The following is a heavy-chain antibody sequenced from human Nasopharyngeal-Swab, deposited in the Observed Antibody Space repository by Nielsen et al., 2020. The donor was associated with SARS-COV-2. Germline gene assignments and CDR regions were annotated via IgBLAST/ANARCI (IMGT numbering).Heavy chain of an antibody. D-gene: IGHD3-10*01. CDR2: IIPIFGTA. CDR3: AREGYYGSGSYAPFDY. CDR1: GGTFSSYA. Sequence: SVKVSCKASGGTFSSYAISWVRQAPRQGLEWMGGIIPIFGTANYAQKFQGRVTITADESTSTAYMELSSLRSEDTAVYYCAREGYYGSGSYAPFDYWGQGTLVTVSS. V-gene: IGHV1-69*13. J-gene: IGHJ4*02.